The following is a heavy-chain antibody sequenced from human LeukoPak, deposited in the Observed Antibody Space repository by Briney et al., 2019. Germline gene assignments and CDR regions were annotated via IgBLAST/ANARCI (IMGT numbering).Heavy chain of an antibody. CDR2: ITGSGTTI. D-gene: IGHD4-17*01. CDR3: ARDRSTVTSWVDY. J-gene: IGHJ4*02. Sequence: GGSLRLSCAASRFTFSSYEMNWVRQAPGKGLEWVSYITGSGTTIYYADSVKGRFTISRDNAKNSLYLQMNSLRAEDTAVYYCARDRSTVTSWVDYWGQGTLVTVSS. V-gene: IGHV3-48*03. CDR1: RFTFSSYE.